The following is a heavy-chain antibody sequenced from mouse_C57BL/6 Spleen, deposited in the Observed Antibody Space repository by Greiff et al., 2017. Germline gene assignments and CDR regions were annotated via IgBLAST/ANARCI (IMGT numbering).Heavy chain of an antibody. CDR1: GYTFTSYW. V-gene: IGHV1-55*01. D-gene: IGHD2-9*01. J-gene: IGHJ2*01. CDR2: IYPGSGST. Sequence: QVQLQQPGAELVKPGASVKMSCKASGYTFTSYWITWVKQRPGQGLEWIGDIYPGSGSTNNNEKFKSKATLTVDTSSSTAYMQRSSLTSEDSAVYYCARAYYGYGYYCDYWGQGTTLTVSS. CDR3: ARAYYGYGYYCDY.